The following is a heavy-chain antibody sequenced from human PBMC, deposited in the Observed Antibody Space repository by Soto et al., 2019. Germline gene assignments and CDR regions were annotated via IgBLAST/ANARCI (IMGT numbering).Heavy chain of an antibody. CDR3: ARALAYYDSSFSSYGMDV. Sequence: GASVKVSCKASGYTFTSYGISWVRQAPGQGLEWMGWISAYNGNTNYAQKLQGRVTMTTDTSTSTAYMELRSLRSDDTAVYYCARALAYYDSSFSSYGMDVWGQGTTVTVSS. D-gene: IGHD3-22*01. J-gene: IGHJ6*02. CDR1: GYTFTSYG. V-gene: IGHV1-18*01. CDR2: ISAYNGNT.